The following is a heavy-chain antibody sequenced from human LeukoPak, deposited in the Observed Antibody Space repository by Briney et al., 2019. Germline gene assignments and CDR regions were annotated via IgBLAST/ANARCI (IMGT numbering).Heavy chain of an antibody. CDR3: AKDSVEWLRNPLFDY. V-gene: IGHV3-9*01. J-gene: IGHJ4*02. CDR1: GFTFDDYA. CDR2: ISWNSGSI. D-gene: IGHD5-12*01. Sequence: HPGGSLRLSCAASGFTFDDYAMHWVRQAPGKGLEWISGISWNSGSIGYADSVKGRFTISRDNAKNSLYLQMNSLRAEDTALYYCAKDSVEWLRNPLFDYWGQGTLVTVSS.